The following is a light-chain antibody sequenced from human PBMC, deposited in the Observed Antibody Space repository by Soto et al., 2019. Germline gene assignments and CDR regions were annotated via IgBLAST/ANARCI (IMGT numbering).Light chain of an antibody. CDR1: SSDVGSYNL. J-gene: IGLJ2*01. CDR2: VGS. Sequence: QSALTQPASVSGSPGQSITISCTGTSSDVGSYNLVSWYQQHPGKAPKLMIYVGSKRPSGVSNRFSGSKSGNTASLTISGLQADDEADYYCCSYAGSNAIHVVFGGGTKLTVL. CDR3: CSYAGSNAIHVV. V-gene: IGLV2-23*03.